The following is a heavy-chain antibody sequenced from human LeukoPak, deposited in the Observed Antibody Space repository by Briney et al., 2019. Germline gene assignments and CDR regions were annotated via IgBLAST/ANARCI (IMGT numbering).Heavy chain of an antibody. J-gene: IGHJ4*02. D-gene: IGHD6-19*01. V-gene: IGHV4-38-2*01. CDR2: IYYSGST. Sequence: LRLSCAASGFTFSSYAMSWVRQPPGKGLEWIGSIYYSGSTYYNPSLKSRVTISVDTSKNQFSLKLSSVTAADTAVYYCARGFVGGWSRTYYFDYWGQGTLVTVSS. CDR1: GFTFSSYA. CDR3: ARGFVGGWSRTYYFDY.